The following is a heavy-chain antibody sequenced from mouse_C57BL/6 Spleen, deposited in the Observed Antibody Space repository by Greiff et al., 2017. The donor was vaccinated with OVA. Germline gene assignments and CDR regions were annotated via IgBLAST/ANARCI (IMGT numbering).Heavy chain of an antibody. CDR3: ARDTVVPFDY. Sequence: EVKLVESEGGLVQPGSSMKLSCTASGFTFSDYYMAWVRQVPEKGLEWVANINYDGSSTYYLDSLKSRFIISRDNAKNILYLQMSSLKSEDTATYYCARDTVVPFDYWGQGTTLTVSS. CDR1: GFTFSDYY. D-gene: IGHD1-1*01. J-gene: IGHJ2*01. V-gene: IGHV5-16*01. CDR2: INYDGSST.